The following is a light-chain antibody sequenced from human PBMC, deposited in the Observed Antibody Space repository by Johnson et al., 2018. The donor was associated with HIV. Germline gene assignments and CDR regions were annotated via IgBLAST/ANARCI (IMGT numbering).Light chain of an antibody. Sequence: QSVLTQSPSVSAAPGQKVTISCSGSSSTIGNNYVSWYQVLPGTAPKLLIYKNNERPSGIPDRFSGSKSGTSATLGITGLQTGDEADYYCGTWDTSLSAGGVVGTGTKVTVL. CDR2: KNN. CDR3: GTWDTSLSAGGV. CDR1: SSTIGNNY. V-gene: IGLV1-51*02. J-gene: IGLJ1*01.